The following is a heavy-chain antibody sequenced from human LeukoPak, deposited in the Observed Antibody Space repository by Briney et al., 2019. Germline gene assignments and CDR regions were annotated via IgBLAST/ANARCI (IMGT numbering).Heavy chain of an antibody. V-gene: IGHV4-38-2*02. Sequence: SETLSLTCTVSGYSISSGYYWGWIRQPPGKGLEWIGSIYHSGGTYYNPSLKSRVTISVDTSKNQFSLKLSSVTAADTAVYYCARDSKAAAYFDPWGQGTLVTVSS. CDR1: GYSISSGYY. J-gene: IGHJ5*02. CDR2: IYHSGGT. D-gene: IGHD6-13*01. CDR3: ARDSKAAAYFDP.